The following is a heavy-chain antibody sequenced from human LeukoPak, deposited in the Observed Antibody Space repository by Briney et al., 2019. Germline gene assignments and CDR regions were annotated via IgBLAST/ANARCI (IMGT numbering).Heavy chain of an antibody. J-gene: IGHJ4*02. V-gene: IGHV3-23*01. CDR3: AKDGNDCGDYGSDY. Sequence: GGSLRLSCAASGFTFDDYAMHWVRQAPGKGLEWVSTLRGSGAGTSYADSVKGRFTTSRDNSKNTVYLQMNSLRAEDTAVYYCAKDGNDCGDYGSDYWGQGTLVTVSS. D-gene: IGHD4-17*01. CDR2: LRGSGAGT. CDR1: GFTFDDYA.